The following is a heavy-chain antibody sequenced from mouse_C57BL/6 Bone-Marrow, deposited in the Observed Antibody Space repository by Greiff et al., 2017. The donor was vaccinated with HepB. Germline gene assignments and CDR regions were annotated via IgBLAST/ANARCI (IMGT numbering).Heavy chain of an antibody. CDR2: ISTGGGST. CDR3: ARHAYYSNYDAMDY. J-gene: IGHJ4*01. D-gene: IGHD2-5*01. Sequence: EVMLVESGGGLVQPGGSLKLSCAASGFTFSDYYMYWVRQTPEKRLEWVAYISTGGGSTYYPDTVKGRFTISRDNAKNTLYLQMSRLKSEDTAMYYCARHAYYSNYDAMDYWGKGASVTVSS. V-gene: IGHV5-12*01. CDR1: GFTFSDYY.